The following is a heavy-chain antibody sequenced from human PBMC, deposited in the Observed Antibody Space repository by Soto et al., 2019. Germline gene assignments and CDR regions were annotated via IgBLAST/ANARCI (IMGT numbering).Heavy chain of an antibody. V-gene: IGHV2-5*02. CDR2: IYWDDDT. Sequence: QMTLKESGPTLVKPTQTLTLTCTFSGFSLSTTGVGVGWIRQSPGKALEWLALIYWDDDTRYSPSLKSRLTVTQVTSKNQVVLTMTNMDPVDTATYYCTHRRVGRELDYWGQGTLVTVSS. CDR1: GFSLSTTGVG. CDR3: THRRVGRELDY. J-gene: IGHJ4*02. D-gene: IGHD3-3*01.